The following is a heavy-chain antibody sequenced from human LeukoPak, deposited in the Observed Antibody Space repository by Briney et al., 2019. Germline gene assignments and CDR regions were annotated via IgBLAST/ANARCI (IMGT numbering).Heavy chain of an antibody. D-gene: IGHD3-10*01. J-gene: IGHJ4*02. V-gene: IGHV3-23*01. CDR2: ISGRGGST. Sequence: GGSLRLFCVASGFTFSNYAISWGRQAPGKGLEWVSAISGRGGSTYYVDSVKGRFTISRDNSKNTLYLQMNSLRAEDTAVYYCAKDTSSSGSYFDYWGQGSLVTVSS. CDR3: AKDTSSSGSYFDY. CDR1: GFTFSNYA.